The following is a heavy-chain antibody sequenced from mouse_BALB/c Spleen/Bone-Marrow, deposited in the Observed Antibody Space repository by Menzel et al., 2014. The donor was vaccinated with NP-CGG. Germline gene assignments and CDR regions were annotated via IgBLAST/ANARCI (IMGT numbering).Heavy chain of an antibody. CDR3: ARSRGKYAMDY. Sequence: VQLQQSGAELAKPGASVKMSCKASGYTFSNYWMHWVKQRPGQGLEWIGYINPSTGYTEYNQKFKGKATLTADKSSSTAYMQLSSLTSEDSAVYYCARSRGKYAMDYWGQGTSVTVSS. D-gene: IGHD2-1*01. CDR1: GYTFSNYW. J-gene: IGHJ4*01. V-gene: IGHV1-7*01. CDR2: INPSTGYT.